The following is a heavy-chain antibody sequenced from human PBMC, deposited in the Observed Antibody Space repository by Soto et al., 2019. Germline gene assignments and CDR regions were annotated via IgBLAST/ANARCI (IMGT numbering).Heavy chain of an antibody. Sequence: GASVKVSCKASGYTFTSYYMHWVRQAPGQGLEWMGIINPSGGSTSYAQKFQGRVTMTRDTSTSTVYMELSSLRSEDTAVYYCAREPPTYSSSSEGYYYYGMDVWGQGTTVTVSS. CDR2: INPSGGST. D-gene: IGHD6-6*01. J-gene: IGHJ6*02. CDR3: AREPPTYSSSSEGYYYYGMDV. CDR1: GYTFTSYY. V-gene: IGHV1-46*01.